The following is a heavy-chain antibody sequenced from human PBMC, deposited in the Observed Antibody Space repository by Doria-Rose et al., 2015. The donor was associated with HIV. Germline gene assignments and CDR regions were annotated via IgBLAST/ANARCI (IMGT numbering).Heavy chain of an antibody. CDR3: AKAPIIGPKYYFYMDV. Sequence: VQLVQSGGGLVQPGRSLRLSCVGSGFSFESYAMHWVRLAPGKGLECVAGISWDSGAKGNADSVEGRFTISRDNAKKSVYLEMRSLRPEDTALYYCAKAPIIGPKYYFYMDVWGKGTSVTVSS. CDR1: GFSFESYA. CDR2: ISWDSGAK. D-gene: IGHD3-3*01. J-gene: IGHJ6*03. V-gene: IGHV3-9*01.